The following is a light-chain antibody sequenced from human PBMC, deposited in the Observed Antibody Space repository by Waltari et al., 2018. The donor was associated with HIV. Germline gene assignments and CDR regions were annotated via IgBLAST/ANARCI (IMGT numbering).Light chain of an antibody. CDR2: AVS. CDR3: QQSLSTPFT. Sequence: DLQMTQSQSSLSASVAHRVTITCRASPSIITFFNWYQQKPGKAPELLIYAVSSLQSGVPPRFSGSGSGAHFPLTISSVQPEDFASYCCQQSLSTPFTFGQGTKLEIK. J-gene: IGKJ5*01. CDR1: PSIITF. V-gene: IGKV1-39*01.